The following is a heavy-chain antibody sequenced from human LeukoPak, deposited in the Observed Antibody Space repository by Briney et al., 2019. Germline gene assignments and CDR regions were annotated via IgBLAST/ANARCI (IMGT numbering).Heavy chain of an antibody. Sequence: GGSLRLSCAASGFTFSNLWMSWVRQAPGKGLKWVANIKQDGSEKYYVDSVKGRFTISRDNAQNSLYLRMNSLRAEDTAIYYCATSTAAAGTDWGQGTLVTVSS. D-gene: IGHD6-13*01. CDR3: ATSTAAAGTD. J-gene: IGHJ4*02. CDR1: GFTFSNLW. V-gene: IGHV3-7*03. CDR2: IKQDGSEK.